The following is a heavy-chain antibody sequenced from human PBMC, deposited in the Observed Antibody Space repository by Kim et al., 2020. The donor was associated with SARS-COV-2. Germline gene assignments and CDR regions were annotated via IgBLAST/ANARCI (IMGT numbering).Heavy chain of an antibody. Sequence: SETLSLTCTVSGGSISSGDYYWSWIRQPPGKGLEWIGYIYYSGSTYYNPSLKSRVTISVDTSKNQFSLKLSSVTAADTAVYYCARDFRVGATGGYYFDYWGQGTLVTVSS. CDR1: GGSISSGDYY. V-gene: IGHV4-30-4*01. CDR3: ARDFRVGATGGYYFDY. CDR2: IYYSGST. D-gene: IGHD1-26*01. J-gene: IGHJ4*02.